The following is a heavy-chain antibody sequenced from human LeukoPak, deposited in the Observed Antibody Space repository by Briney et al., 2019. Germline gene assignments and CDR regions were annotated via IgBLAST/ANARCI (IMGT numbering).Heavy chain of an antibody. CDR3: ARDSSSSWGKYYYYYYYMDV. V-gene: IGHV3-48*03. D-gene: IGHD6-13*01. CDR1: GFTFSSYE. Sequence: SGGSLRLSCAASGFTFSSYEMIWVRQAPGKGLEWVSYISSSGSTIYYADSVKGRFTISRDNAKNSLYLQMNSLRAEDTAVYYCARDSSSSWGKYYYYYYYMDVWGKGTTVTVSS. J-gene: IGHJ6*03. CDR2: ISSSGSTI.